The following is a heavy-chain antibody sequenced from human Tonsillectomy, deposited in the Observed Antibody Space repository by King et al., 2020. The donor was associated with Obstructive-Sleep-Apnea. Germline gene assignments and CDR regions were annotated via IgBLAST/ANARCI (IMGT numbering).Heavy chain of an antibody. J-gene: IGHJ3*01. V-gene: IGHV3-23*04. Sequence: VQLVESGGGLVQPGGSLRLSCAASGFTFSSYCMSWVRQAPGRGLEWVSGISGSGGTTYYADSVKGRFTISRDNSENTLFLQMNSLRVEDTAVYYCAKCDTGTYDGAENGFDVWGQGILVTVSS. CDR3: AKCDTGTYDGAENGFDV. D-gene: IGHD3-10*01. CDR1: GFTFSSYC. CDR2: ISGSGGTT.